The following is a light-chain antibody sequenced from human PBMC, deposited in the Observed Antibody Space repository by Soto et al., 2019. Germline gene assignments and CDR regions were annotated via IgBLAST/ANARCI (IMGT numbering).Light chain of an antibody. CDR3: QQYNNWPL. CDR2: GAS. J-gene: IGKJ1*01. V-gene: IGKV3-15*01. Sequence: EIVMTQSPATLSVSPGERATLSCRASQSVSSNLAWYQQKPGQAPRLLIYGASTRATGIPARFSGSGSGTEFTLTISSLQSEDFAAYYCQQYNNWPLFGQGTKV. CDR1: QSVSSN.